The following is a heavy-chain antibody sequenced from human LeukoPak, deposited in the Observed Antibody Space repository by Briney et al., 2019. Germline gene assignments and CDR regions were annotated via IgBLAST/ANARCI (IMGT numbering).Heavy chain of an antibody. V-gene: IGHV3-30*18. J-gene: IGHJ4*02. D-gene: IGHD2-2*01. CDR1: GFTFSSYA. CDR3: AKMAMLQRPIFDY. Sequence: GGSLRLSCAASGFTFSSYAMHWVRQAPGKGLEWVAVISYDGSNKYYADSMKGRFTISRDNSKNTLYLQMNSLRAEDTAVYYCAKMAMLQRPIFDYWGQGTLVTVSS. CDR2: ISYDGSNK.